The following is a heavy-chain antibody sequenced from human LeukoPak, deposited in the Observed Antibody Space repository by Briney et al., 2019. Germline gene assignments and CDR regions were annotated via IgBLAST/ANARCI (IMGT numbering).Heavy chain of an antibody. Sequence: GGSLRLSCATSGFIFSKAWMSWVRQAPGKGLEWVGRIKSKTDGGKTAYAAPVKDRFTISREDSKNTLYLQMNSLKTEDTAVYYCTTDQYDILTGYYMGYFDNWGQGTLVTASS. CDR3: TTDQYDILTGYYMGYFDN. J-gene: IGHJ4*02. CDR1: GFIFSKAW. V-gene: IGHV3-15*01. CDR2: IKSKTDGGKT. D-gene: IGHD3-9*01.